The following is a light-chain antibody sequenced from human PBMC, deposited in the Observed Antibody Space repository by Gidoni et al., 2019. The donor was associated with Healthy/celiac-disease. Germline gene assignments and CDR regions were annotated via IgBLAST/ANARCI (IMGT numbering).Light chain of an antibody. CDR3: QQSYSTPPA. Sequence: DIQMTQSPSSLSASVGDRVTITCRASQSISSYLNWYQQKPGKDPKLLIYAASSLQSGVPSRFSGSGSGTDFTLTISSLLPEDFATYYCQQSYSTPPAFGQGTKLEIK. V-gene: IGKV1-39*01. J-gene: IGKJ2*01. CDR2: AAS. CDR1: QSISSY.